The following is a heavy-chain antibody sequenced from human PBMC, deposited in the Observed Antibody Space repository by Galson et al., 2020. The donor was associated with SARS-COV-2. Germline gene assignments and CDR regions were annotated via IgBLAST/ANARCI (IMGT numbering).Heavy chain of an antibody. CDR1: GFTFSSYF. D-gene: IGHD1-1*01. CDR3: ARDTPERELEY. Sequence: GGSLRLYCAASGFTFSSYFLHWVRQAPGKGLEWVAAISYDGSEKLYAGSVKGRITISRDNSRNTLYLQMDSLRPEDTAIYYCARDTPERELEYWGQGTLVTVSS. CDR2: ISYDGSEK. J-gene: IGHJ4*02. V-gene: IGHV3-30*04.